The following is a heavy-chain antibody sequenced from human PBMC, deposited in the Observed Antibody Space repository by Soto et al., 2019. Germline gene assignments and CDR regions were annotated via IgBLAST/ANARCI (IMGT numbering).Heavy chain of an antibody. CDR2: INPNGGVT. V-gene: IGHV1-46*01. CDR3: ATSVNSAMAFDY. CDR1: GYTFTHYY. D-gene: IGHD5-18*01. Sequence: XSVKVSCEASGYTFTHYYIHWVRQAPGQGLEWMGIINPNGGVTTYAQKFRAGFTMTRDTSTSTVYMELSSLRSEDSAVYYCATSVNSAMAFDYWGQGTLVTVSS. J-gene: IGHJ4*02.